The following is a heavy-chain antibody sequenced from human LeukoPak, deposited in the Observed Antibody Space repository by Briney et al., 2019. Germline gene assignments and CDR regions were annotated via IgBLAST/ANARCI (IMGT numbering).Heavy chain of an antibody. J-gene: IGHJ4*02. CDR2: ISYDGSNK. V-gene: IGHV3-30*18. Sequence: PGRSLRVSCAASGFTFSSDGMHCVRQAPGKGLEWVAVISYDGSNKYYADSVKGRFTISRDNSKNTLYLQMNSLRAEDTAVYYCAKDASYYCSSTSCLFDCWGQGTLVTVTS. CDR3: AKDASYYCSSTSCLFDC. D-gene: IGHD2-2*01. CDR1: GFTFSSDG.